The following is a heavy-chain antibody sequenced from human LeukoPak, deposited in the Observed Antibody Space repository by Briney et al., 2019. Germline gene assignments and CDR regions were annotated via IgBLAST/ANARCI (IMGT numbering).Heavy chain of an antibody. J-gene: IGHJ4*02. CDR2: INAGGTAT. CDR3: AKGRPLDSGTNYYFDY. Sequence: GGSLRLSCEASRFTFSNSVMSWVRQAPGKGLEWVSTINAGGTATYYAVSVNGRFVISRDNVLNTLYLQMNSLRAEDTAVYYCAKGRPLDSGTNYYFDYWGQGTLVTVSS. CDR1: RFTFSNSV. V-gene: IGHV3-23*01. D-gene: IGHD4/OR15-4a*01.